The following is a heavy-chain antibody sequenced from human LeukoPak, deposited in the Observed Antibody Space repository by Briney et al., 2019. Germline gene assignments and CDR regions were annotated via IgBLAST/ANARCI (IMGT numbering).Heavy chain of an antibody. CDR1: GGSISSGGYY. V-gene: IGHV4-31*03. D-gene: IGHD2-2*01. Sequence: SETLSLTCTVSGGSISSGGYYWSWLRQHPGKGLEWIGYIYYSGSTYYNPSLKSRVTISVDTSKNQFSLKLSSVTAADTAVYYCARAKSTSWFDPWGQGTLVTVSS. J-gene: IGHJ5*02. CDR3: ARAKSTSWFDP. CDR2: IYYSGST.